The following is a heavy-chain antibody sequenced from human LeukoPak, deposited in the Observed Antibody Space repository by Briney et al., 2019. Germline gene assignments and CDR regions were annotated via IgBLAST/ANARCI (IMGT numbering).Heavy chain of an antibody. CDR3: ARWEGYEGYFDY. D-gene: IGHD5-12*01. CDR1: GYTFTSYD. V-gene: IGHV1-8*03. CDR2: MNPKSGNT. J-gene: IGHJ4*02. Sequence: ASVKVSCKASGYTFTSYDINWVRQVTGQGLEWMGWMNPKSGNTGYAQKFQGRVTITRDTSASTAYMELSSLRSEDMTVYYCARWEGYEGYFDYWGQGTLVTVSS.